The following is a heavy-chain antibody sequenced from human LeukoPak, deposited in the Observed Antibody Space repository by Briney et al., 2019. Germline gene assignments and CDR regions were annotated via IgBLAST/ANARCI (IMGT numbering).Heavy chain of an antibody. J-gene: IGHJ3*02. V-gene: IGHV3-9*03. D-gene: IGHD3-3*01. CDR3: AKGSLPVGVVTSAAIDI. CDR2: ISWNSCSI. Sequence: GGALRLSCAASGFTFDEYALHLVRQAPGKGVEGGSGISWNSCSISYADPVKGRFTISRDNAKNSLYLQMNSLRAEGMALYYCAKGSLPVGVVTSAAIDIWGQGTMVTVSS. CDR1: GFTFDEYA.